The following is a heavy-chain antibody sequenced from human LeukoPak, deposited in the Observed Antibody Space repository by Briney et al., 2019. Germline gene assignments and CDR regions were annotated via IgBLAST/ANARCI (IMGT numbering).Heavy chain of an antibody. J-gene: IGHJ4*02. CDR1: GYTLTELS. D-gene: IGHD5-24*01. V-gene: IGHV1-24*01. CDR2: FDPEDGET. CDR3: ATDLRDGYFFDY. Sequence: ASMKVSCKVSGYTLTELSMHWVRQAPGKGLEWMGGFDPEDGETIYAQEFQGRVTMTEDTSTDTAYMELSSLRSEDTAVYYCATDLRDGYFFDYWGQGTLVTVSS.